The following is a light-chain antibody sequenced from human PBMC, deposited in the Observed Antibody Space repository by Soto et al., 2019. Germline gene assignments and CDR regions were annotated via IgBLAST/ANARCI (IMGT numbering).Light chain of an antibody. CDR2: GAS. J-gene: IGKJ1*01. CDR3: QQYDSSPLWT. Sequence: IVFTQCPGTLSLSPGDRSTLSWRASQSVSSSYLAWYQQRPGQAPRLLIYGASSRATGIPARFSGTGSGTDFTLTISRLEPEDFSVYYCQQYDSSPLWTFGQGTKVDIK. CDR1: QSVSSSY. V-gene: IGKV3-20*01.